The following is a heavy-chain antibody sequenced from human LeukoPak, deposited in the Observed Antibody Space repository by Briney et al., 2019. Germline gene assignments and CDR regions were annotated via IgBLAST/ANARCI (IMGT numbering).Heavy chain of an antibody. Sequence: SETLSLTCAVYGGSFSGYYWSWIRQPPGKGLEWIGEINHSGSTNYNPSLKSRVTISVDTSKNQFSLKLSSVTAADTAVYYCARSRSIVVVPAAMRGANWFDPWGQGTLVTVSS. CDR3: ARSRSIVVVPAAMRGANWFDP. CDR1: GGSFSGYY. D-gene: IGHD2-2*01. V-gene: IGHV4-34*01. CDR2: INHSGST. J-gene: IGHJ5*02.